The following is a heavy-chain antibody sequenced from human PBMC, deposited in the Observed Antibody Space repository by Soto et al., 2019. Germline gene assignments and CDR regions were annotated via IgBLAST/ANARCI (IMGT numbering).Heavy chain of an antibody. CDR2: INHSGST. CDR1: GGSFSGYY. J-gene: IGHJ4*02. D-gene: IGHD2-8*02. Sequence: QVQLQQWGAGLLKPSETLSLTCAVYGGSFSGYYWTWIRQPPGTGLEWIGEINHSGSTNYNPSLKNQATISVDTSKNQCSLKLTSVTAADTAVYYCARDKITGLFDYWGQGTLVTVSS. V-gene: IGHV4-34*01. CDR3: ARDKITGLFDY.